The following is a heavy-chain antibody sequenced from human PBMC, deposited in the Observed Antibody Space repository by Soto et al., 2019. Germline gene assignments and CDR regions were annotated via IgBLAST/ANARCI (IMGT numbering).Heavy chain of an antibody. CDR2: ISYSGST. CDR3: ARVLSGSSLFDY. D-gene: IGHD1-26*01. Sequence: SETLSLTCTFSGGAIISDYGSWIRQPPGKGLEWIGYISYSGSTNYNHSLKSLVTISVDTSKNQFSLKLFSVTAADTAVYYCARVLSGSSLFDYWGQGTLVTVSS. V-gene: IGHV4-59*01. J-gene: IGHJ4*02. CDR1: GGAIISDY.